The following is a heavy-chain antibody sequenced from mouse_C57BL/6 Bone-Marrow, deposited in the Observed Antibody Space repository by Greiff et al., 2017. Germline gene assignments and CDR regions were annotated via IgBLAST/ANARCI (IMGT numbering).Heavy chain of an antibody. CDR1: GFSLTSYG. CDR3: AKKWYNDGYDAMDY. Sequence: QVQLQQSGPGLVQPSQSLSITCTVSGFSLTSYGVHWVRQSPGKGLEWLGVIWRGGSTDYNAAFMSRLSITKDNSKSQVFFKLNSLQADDTAIYYCAKKWYNDGYDAMDYWGQGTSVTVSA. D-gene: IGHD2-3*01. CDR2: IWRGGST. J-gene: IGHJ4*01. V-gene: IGHV2-5*01.